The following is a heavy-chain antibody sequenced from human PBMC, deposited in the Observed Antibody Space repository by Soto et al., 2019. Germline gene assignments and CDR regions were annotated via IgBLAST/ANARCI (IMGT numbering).Heavy chain of an antibody. Sequence: GGSLRLSCAGSGFIFSTFWMHWVRQAPGKGLEWVSRINSDGSKTTYADSVKGRFTISRDNAKNTVYLQMNSLRGEDTAVYYCATVATNSYNWLDPWGQGTLVTVSS. D-gene: IGHD5-12*01. CDR1: GFIFSTFW. J-gene: IGHJ5*02. V-gene: IGHV3-74*01. CDR3: ATVATNSYNWLDP. CDR2: INSDGSKT.